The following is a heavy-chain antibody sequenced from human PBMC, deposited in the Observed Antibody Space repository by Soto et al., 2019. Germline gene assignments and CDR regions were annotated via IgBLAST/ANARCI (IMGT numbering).Heavy chain of an antibody. CDR1: GFTFASYH. V-gene: IGHV1-46*01. Sequence: GASVKVSCKASGFTFASYHIHWVRQAPGQGLEWMAIINPSGGSTSYAQKFQGRVTMTRDTSTSTVYMELSSLRSEDTAVYYCAREADDSSGYYRPVPSGYWGQGTLVTVSS. CDR3: AREADDSSGYYRPVPSGY. J-gene: IGHJ4*02. CDR2: INPSGGST. D-gene: IGHD3-22*01.